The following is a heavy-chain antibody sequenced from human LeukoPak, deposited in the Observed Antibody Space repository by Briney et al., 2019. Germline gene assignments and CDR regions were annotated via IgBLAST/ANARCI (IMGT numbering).Heavy chain of an antibody. D-gene: IGHD2-15*01. CDR3: ARVPNVVHFDY. CDR2: ISSSGDTI. J-gene: IGHJ4*02. V-gene: IGHV3-48*03. Sequence: SGGSLRLSCAACGFTFSNYEMNWVRQAPGKGLEWVSYISSSGDTIYYADSVKGRFTISRDNAQNSLYLQMNSLRAEDTAVYYCARVPNVVHFDYWGEGTLVTVSS. CDR1: GFTFSNYE.